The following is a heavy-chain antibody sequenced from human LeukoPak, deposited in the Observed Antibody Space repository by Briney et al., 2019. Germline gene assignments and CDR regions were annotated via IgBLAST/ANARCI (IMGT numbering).Heavy chain of an antibody. D-gene: IGHD3-16*01. CDR3: ARDRRGPFDY. CDR1: GFTFSSYW. J-gene: IGHJ4*02. V-gene: IGHV3-7*03. CDR2: INPDGSEK. Sequence: GGFLRLSCAASGFTFSSYWMTWVRQAPGKGLEWVANINPDGSEKYYVDSVKGRFTISRDNAKNSLYLQMNSLTAEDTALYYCARDRRGPFDYWGQGTLVTVSS.